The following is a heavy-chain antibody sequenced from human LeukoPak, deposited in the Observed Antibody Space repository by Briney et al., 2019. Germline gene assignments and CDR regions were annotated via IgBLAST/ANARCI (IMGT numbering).Heavy chain of an antibody. CDR2: ISAYSGNT. CDR1: GYTFTSYG. Sequence: AASVKLSCKASGYTFTSYGISWVRQAPGQGLEWMGWISAYSGNTNYAQKLQGRVTMTTDTSTSTAYMELRSLISDDTAVYYWARCPPFDCWGQGTLVTVSS. CDR3: ARCPPFDC. V-gene: IGHV1-18*04. J-gene: IGHJ4*02.